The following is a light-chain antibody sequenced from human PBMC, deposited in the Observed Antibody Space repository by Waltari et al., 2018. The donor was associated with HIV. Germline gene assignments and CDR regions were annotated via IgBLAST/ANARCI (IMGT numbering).Light chain of an antibody. Sequence: QSALTPPPSASGSPGQSVTISCTGTRSAVGGYNYVSWYQQNPGKAPKLMIYGVSKRPSGVPDRFSGSKSGNTASLTVSGLQAEDEADYYCSSYAGSNNLVFGGGTKLTVL. CDR3: SSYAGSNNLV. CDR1: RSAVGGYNY. J-gene: IGLJ2*01. CDR2: GVS. V-gene: IGLV2-8*01.